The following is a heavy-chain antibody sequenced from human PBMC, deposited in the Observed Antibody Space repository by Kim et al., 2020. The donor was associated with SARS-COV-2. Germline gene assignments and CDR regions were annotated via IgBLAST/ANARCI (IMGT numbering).Heavy chain of an antibody. CDR1: GFTFSGSA. J-gene: IGHJ6*02. CDR2: IRNKANNYAT. Sequence: GGSLRLSCAASGFTFSGSAMFWVRQASGNRLEWVGRIRNKANNYATTYAASVQGRFTISRDDSKTTAYLQMNSLKTEDTAVYYCTRAYFDGGTGMDAWG. D-gene: IGHD3-9*01. CDR3: TRAYFDGGTGMDA. V-gene: IGHV3-73*01.